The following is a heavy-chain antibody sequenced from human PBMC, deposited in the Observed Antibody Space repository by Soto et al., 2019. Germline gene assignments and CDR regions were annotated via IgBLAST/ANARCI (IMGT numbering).Heavy chain of an antibody. V-gene: IGHV3-48*02. J-gene: IGHJ3*02. Sequence: EVQLVESGGGLVQPGGSLRLSCAASGFTFSSYSMNWVRQAPGKGLEWVSYISSSSSTIYYADSVKGRFTISRDNAKNSRYRQTNSLRDEDTAVYYCARDRTYYSGSGSYYNPSFDIWGQGTMVTVSS. CDR3: ARDRTYYSGSGSYYNPSFDI. CDR2: ISSSSSTI. D-gene: IGHD3-10*01. CDR1: GFTFSSYS.